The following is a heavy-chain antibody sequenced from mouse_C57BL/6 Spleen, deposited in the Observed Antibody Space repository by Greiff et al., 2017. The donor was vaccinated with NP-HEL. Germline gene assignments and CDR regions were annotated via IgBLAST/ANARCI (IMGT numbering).Heavy chain of an antibody. Sequence: EVQLQQSGPVLVKPGASVKMSCKASGYTFTDYYMNWVKQSHGKSLEWIGVINPYNGGTSYNQKFKGKATLTVDKSSSTAYMELNSLTSEDSAVYYCARDGKDYAMDYWGQGTSVTVSS. J-gene: IGHJ4*01. CDR1: GYTFTDYY. CDR3: ARDGKDYAMDY. V-gene: IGHV1-19*01. D-gene: IGHD2-1*01. CDR2: INPYNGGT.